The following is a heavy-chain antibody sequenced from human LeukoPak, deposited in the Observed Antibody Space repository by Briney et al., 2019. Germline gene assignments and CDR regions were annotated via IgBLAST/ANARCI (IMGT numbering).Heavy chain of an antibody. D-gene: IGHD1-14*01. CDR1: GFTFDDYA. V-gene: IGHV3-9*01. CDR3: AKDMAKAGAADTFDI. J-gene: IGHJ3*02. CDR2: ISWNSGSI. Sequence: GWSLRLSCAASGFTFDDYAMHWVRQAPGKGLEGVAGISWNSGSIAYADSVKGRFTISRDNAKNSLYLQMNSLRAQDTALYYCAKDMAKAGAADTFDIWGQGTVLSVSS.